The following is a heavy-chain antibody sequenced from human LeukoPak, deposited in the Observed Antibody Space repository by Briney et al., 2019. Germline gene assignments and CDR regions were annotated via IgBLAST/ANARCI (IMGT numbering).Heavy chain of an antibody. V-gene: IGHV4-59*07. Sequence: SDTLSLTCTLSGGPMSNYYWSWVRQPPGKGLEWMGNIHHCGSTNHHSSLKSRVTMSVDPSKNLFSRNLSSVTAADTAVYYCARRMVRGADFDYWGEGTLVTVSS. J-gene: IGHJ4*02. D-gene: IGHD3-10*01. CDR3: ARRMVRGADFDY. CDR1: GGPMSNYY. CDR2: IHHCGST.